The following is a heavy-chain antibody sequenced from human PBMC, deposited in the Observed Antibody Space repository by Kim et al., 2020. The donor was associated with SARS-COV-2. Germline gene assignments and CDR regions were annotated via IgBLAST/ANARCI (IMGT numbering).Heavy chain of an antibody. CDR2: VYYRGNT. V-gene: IGHV4-39*07. CDR3: VRDQDVIVMAGDRRWFDP. Sequence: SETLSLTCTVSGGSISNNLNYWGWVRQSPGKGLEWIGSVYYRGNTYYNPSLKSRVTISIDTSRNQFSLNLTSVTAADTAVYYCVRDQDVIVMAGDRRWFDPWGQGTLVTVSS. CDR1: GGSISNNLNY. J-gene: IGHJ5*02. D-gene: IGHD2-15*01.